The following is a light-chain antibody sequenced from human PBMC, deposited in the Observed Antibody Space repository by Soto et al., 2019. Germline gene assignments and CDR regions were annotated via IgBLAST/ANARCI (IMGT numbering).Light chain of an antibody. CDR2: VNSGGSH. V-gene: IGLV4-69*01. J-gene: IGLJ7*01. CDR3: QTWGTGSAIVV. Sequence: QPVLTQSPSASASLGASVKLTCTLSSGHSNYAIAWHQQQPEKGPRYLMKVNSGGSHIKGDGIPDRFSGSSSGAKRYLFISSLQSEDEADYYCQTWGTGSAIVVFGGGTQLTVL. CDR1: SGHSNYA.